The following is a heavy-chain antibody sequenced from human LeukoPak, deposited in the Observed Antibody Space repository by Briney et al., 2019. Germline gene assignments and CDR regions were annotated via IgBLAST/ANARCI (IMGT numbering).Heavy chain of an antibody. CDR1: GYTFTSYG. J-gene: IGHJ4*02. CDR2: ISAYNGNT. V-gene: IGHV1-18*01. CDR3: ARDLAYIVVEHAAIGY. Sequence: ASVTVSYKACGYTFTSYGISCVRQAPGQGLEWVGWISAYNGNTNYAQKLQGRVTMTTDTSTSTAYMELRSLRSDDTAVYYCARDLAYIVVEHAAIGYCGQGTLVTVSS. D-gene: IGHD2-2*01.